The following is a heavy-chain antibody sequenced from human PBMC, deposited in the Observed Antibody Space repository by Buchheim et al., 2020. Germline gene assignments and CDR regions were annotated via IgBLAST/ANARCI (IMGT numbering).Heavy chain of an antibody. J-gene: IGHJ4*02. CDR2: ISSSSSYT. V-gene: IGHV3-11*06. D-gene: IGHD2-2*01. Sequence: QVQLVESGGGLVKPGGSLRLSCAASGFTFSDYYISWIRQAPGKGLEWVSYISSSSSYTNYADSVKGRFTISRDNAKNSLYLQMNRLRAEDTAVYYCARTIVVVPAGEYYFDYWGQGTL. CDR3: ARTIVVVPAGEYYFDY. CDR1: GFTFSDYY.